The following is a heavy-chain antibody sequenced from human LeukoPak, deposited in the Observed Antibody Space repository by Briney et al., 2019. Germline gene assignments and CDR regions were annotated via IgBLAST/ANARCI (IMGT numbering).Heavy chain of an antibody. J-gene: IGHJ6*03. CDR3: ARTDSGYMDV. V-gene: IGHV1-69*13. Sequence: SVKVSCNASGGTFSSYAISWVRQAPGQGLEWMGGIIPIFGTANYAQKFQGRVTITADESTSAAYMELSSLRSEDTAVYYCARTDSGYMDVWGKGTTVTVSS. CDR1: GGTFSSYA. CDR2: IIPIFGTA.